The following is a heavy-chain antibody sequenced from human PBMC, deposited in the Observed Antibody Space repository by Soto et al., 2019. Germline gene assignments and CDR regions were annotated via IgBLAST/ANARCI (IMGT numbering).Heavy chain of an antibody. J-gene: IGHJ4*02. CDR2: ISDNGGNT. Sequence: PGGSLRLSCVASGFTFSTVAMTWVRQAPGKGLEWVSSISDNGGNTDYADSVRGRFTLSRDNSKNTLYLQMNHLKAEDTAVYYCAKLYWNPRYFDYWGQGARGTV. D-gene: IGHD1-1*01. V-gene: IGHV3-23*01. CDR3: AKLYWNPRYFDY. CDR1: GFTFSTVA.